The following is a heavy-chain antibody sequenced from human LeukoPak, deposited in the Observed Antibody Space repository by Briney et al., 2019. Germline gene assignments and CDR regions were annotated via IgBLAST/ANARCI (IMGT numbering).Heavy chain of an antibody. J-gene: IGHJ3*02. CDR1: GFTFSSYG. V-gene: IGHV3-30*18. Sequence: GRSLRLSCAASGFTFSSYGMHWVRQAPGKGLEWVAVISYDGSNKYYGDSVKGRFTISRDNSKNTLYLQMNSLRAEDTAVYYCAKYYYDSSGYPLAFDIWGQGTMVTVSS. CDR3: AKYYYDSSGYPLAFDI. D-gene: IGHD3-22*01. CDR2: ISYDGSNK.